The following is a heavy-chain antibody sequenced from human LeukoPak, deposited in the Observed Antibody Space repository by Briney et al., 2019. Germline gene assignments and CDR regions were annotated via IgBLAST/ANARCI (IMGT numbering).Heavy chain of an antibody. D-gene: IGHD3-22*01. CDR2: IKLKSVGT. CDR1: GYTFTDYY. CDR3: ARDEDASSDNAFDI. Sequence: GASVKVSCKASGYTFTDYYMHWVRQAPGQGLEWMGWIKLKSVGTNYAQKFQGRVTMTRDTSITTAYMELSGLRSDDTAVYYCARDEDASSDNAFDIWGQGTMVTVSS. V-gene: IGHV1-2*02. J-gene: IGHJ3*02.